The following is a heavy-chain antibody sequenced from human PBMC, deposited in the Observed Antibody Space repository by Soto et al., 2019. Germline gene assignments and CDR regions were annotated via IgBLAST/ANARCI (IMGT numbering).Heavy chain of an antibody. CDR1: SGSISSSNW. V-gene: IGHV4-4*02. D-gene: IGHD2-2*01. J-gene: IGHJ4*02. CDR2: IYHSGST. CDR3: ASRGWKAAIFDY. Sequence: SETLSLTCTVSSGSISSSNWWSWVRQPPGKGLEWIGEIYHSGSTNYNPSLKSRVTISVDKSKNQFSLKLSSVTAADTAVYYCASRGWKAAIFDYWGQETLVTVSS.